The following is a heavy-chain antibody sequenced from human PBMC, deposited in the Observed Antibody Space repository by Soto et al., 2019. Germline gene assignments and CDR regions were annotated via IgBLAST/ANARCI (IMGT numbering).Heavy chain of an antibody. CDR3: ARQGYGALHGLVDV. D-gene: IGHD1-26*01. J-gene: IGHJ6*02. CDR1: GGSISSYY. CDR2: IYYSGST. Sequence: PSETLSLTCTVSGGSISSYYWSWIRQPPGKGLEWIGYIYYSGSTNYNPSLKSRVTISVDTSKNQFSLKLSSVTAADTAVYYCARQGYGALHGLVDVWTQGTTVTVSS. V-gene: IGHV4-59*01.